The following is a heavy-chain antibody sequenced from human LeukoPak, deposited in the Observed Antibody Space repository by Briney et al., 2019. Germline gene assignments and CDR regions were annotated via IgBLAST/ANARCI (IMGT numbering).Heavy chain of an antibody. CDR1: GFTFSRYG. V-gene: IGHV3-30*18. Sequence: GGSLRLSCAASGFTFSRYGMHWVRQAPGKGLEWVAVISYDGSNKYYADSVKGRFTISRDNSKNTLYLQMNSLRAEDTAVYYCAKDTGVGYCSSTSCYFDYWGQGTLVTVSS. D-gene: IGHD2-2*01. CDR3: AKDTGVGYCSSTSCYFDY. CDR2: ISYDGSNK. J-gene: IGHJ4*02.